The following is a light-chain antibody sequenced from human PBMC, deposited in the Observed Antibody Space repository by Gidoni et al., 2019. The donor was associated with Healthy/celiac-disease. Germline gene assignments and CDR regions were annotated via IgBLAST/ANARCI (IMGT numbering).Light chain of an antibody. V-gene: IGKV1-39*01. Sequence: DIQMTQSPSSLSASVGDRVTITCRASQSISSYLNWYQQKPGNAPKLLIYAASSLQSGGPSRFSSSGSGTDFTLTISSLQPEDFATYYCQQSYSTPPVTFGGGTKVEIK. J-gene: IGKJ4*01. CDR3: QQSYSTPPVT. CDR1: QSISSY. CDR2: AAS.